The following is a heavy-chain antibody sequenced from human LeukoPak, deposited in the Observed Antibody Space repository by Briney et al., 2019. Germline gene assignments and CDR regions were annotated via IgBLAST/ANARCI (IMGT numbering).Heavy chain of an antibody. CDR1: GGTFSNYA. V-gene: IGHV1-69*13. J-gene: IGHJ4*02. CDR3: ARDLNYYDSSGYYRVLDY. CDR2: IIPIFGTA. Sequence: ASVKVSCKASGGTFSNYAISWVRQAPGQGLEWMGGIIPIFGTANYAQKFQGRVTITADESTSTAYMELSSLRSEDTAVYYCARDLNYYDSSGYYRVLDYWGQGTLVTVSS. D-gene: IGHD3-22*01.